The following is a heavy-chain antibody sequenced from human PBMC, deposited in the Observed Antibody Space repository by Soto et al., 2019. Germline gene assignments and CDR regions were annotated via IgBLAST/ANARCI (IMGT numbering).Heavy chain of an antibody. J-gene: IGHJ6*02. CDR1: GFTCSPYW. V-gene: IGHV3-74*01. Sequence: SLSLSCASSGFTCSPYWMHWVRQAPGKGLVWVSRINPDGSSTNYADSVKGRFTISRGNAKNTLYLQMNSLRAEDTAVYYCGRGGSNSPNGMDVWGQGTTVTSP. CDR2: INPDGSST. D-gene: IGHD4-4*01. CDR3: GRGGSNSPNGMDV.